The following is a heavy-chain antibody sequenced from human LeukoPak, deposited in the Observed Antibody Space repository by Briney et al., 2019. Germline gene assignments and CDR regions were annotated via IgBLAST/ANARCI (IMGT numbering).Heavy chain of an antibody. J-gene: IGHJ4*02. CDR1: GFIFSSYA. Sequence: GRSLRLSCAASGFIFSSYAMHWVRQAPGKGLEWVAVISYDGSNKYYADSVKGRFTISRDNSKNTLYLQMNSLRAEDTAVYYCARDKSSGWYGPLDFDYWGQGTLVTVSS. D-gene: IGHD6-19*01. CDR3: ARDKSSGWYGPLDFDY. CDR2: ISYDGSNK. V-gene: IGHV3-30-3*01.